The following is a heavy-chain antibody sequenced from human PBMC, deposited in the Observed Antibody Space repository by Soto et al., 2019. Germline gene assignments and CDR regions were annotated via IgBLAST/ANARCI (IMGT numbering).Heavy chain of an antibody. V-gene: IGHV1-18*01. CDR2: ISAYNGNT. D-gene: IGHD3-22*01. CDR1: GYTFTTYD. Sequence: QVQLVQSGGEVKKPGASVKVSCKASGYTFTTYDLSWVRQAPGQGLERMGWISAYNGNTNYAQNLQGRVTMTTDTSTSTAYMELRSLRSDDTAVYYCARVIGYYYHMDVWGQGTTVTVSS. CDR3: ARVIGYYYHMDV. J-gene: IGHJ6*02.